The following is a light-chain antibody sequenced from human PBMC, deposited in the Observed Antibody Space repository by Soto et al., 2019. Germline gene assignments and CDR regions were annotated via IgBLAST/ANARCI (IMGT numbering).Light chain of an antibody. J-gene: IGLJ3*02. CDR1: SSDVGGYNY. Sequence: SALTKPESVSGSPGQSITISCTGTSSDVGGYNYVSWFQQHPGKAPTLVVYEVSNRPSGVSNRFSGSKSGNTASLTIFGLQAEDEADYYCTSYTNSGTLVFGGGTKVTVL. V-gene: IGLV2-14*01. CDR2: EVS. CDR3: TSYTNSGTLV.